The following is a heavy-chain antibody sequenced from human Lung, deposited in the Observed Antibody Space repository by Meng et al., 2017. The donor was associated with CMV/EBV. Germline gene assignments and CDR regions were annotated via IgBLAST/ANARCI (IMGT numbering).Heavy chain of an antibody. J-gene: IGHJ4*02. CDR3: ARAPPIVGASFDS. CDR1: GGTFNSYA. Sequence: QFQLVQSGAEVKKPGASVKVSCKTSGGTFNSYATSWVRQAPGQGLEWMGGINPIFGTTNYAQKFQGRIRITADESTSTAYMELSSLRSEDTAVYYCARAPPIVGASFDSWGQGTPVTVSS. CDR2: INPIFGTT. V-gene: IGHV1-69*12. D-gene: IGHD1-26*01.